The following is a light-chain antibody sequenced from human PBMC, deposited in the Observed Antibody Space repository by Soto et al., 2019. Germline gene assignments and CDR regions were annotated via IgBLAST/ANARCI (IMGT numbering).Light chain of an antibody. CDR2: DAS. Sequence: EIVMTQSPATLSVSPGERVTLSCRASQSVSSNLAWYQQKPGQAPRLLICDASTRATGIPARFSGSGSGTEFTLTISSLQSEDFAVYYCQQYNNWPVTFGPATKVDIK. V-gene: IGKV3-15*01. CDR1: QSVSSN. CDR3: QQYNNWPVT. J-gene: IGKJ3*01.